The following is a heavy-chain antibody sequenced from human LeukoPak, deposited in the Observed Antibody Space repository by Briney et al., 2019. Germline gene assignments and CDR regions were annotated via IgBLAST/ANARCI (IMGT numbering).Heavy chain of an antibody. D-gene: IGHD6-19*01. CDR1: GFTFSTYG. CDR3: ANELAVADMFDY. Sequence: PGGSLRLSCAASGFTFSTYGMHWVRQAPGKGLEWVAVTSYDGSKYYYADSVKGRFTISRDNSKNTLYLQLNNVRADDTAVYYCANELAVADMFDYWGQGTLVTVSS. V-gene: IGHV3-30*18. J-gene: IGHJ4*02. CDR2: TSYDGSKY.